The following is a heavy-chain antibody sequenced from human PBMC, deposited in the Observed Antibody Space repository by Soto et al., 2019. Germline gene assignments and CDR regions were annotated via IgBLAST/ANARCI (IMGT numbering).Heavy chain of an antibody. V-gene: IGHV1-18*04. D-gene: IGHD2-15*01. CDR2: ISAYNGNT. CDR3: ARSGYCSGGSCYTHDAFDI. CDR1: GYTFTSYG. J-gene: IGHJ3*02. Sequence: ASVKVSCKASGYTFTSYGISWVRQAPGQGLEWMGWISAYNGNTNYAQKLQGRVTMTTDTSTSTAYMELRSLRSDDTAVYYCARSGYCSGGSCYTHDAFDIWGQGTMVTVSS.